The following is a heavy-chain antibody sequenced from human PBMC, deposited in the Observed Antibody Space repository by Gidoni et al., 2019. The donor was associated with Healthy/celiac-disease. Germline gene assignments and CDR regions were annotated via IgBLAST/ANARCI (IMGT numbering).Heavy chain of an antibody. Sequence: EVQLVQSGAAVKKPGESLKISCKGSGYSSTSYWIGWVRQMPGKGREWMGIISPGDSDTRYSPSFQGQVTISADKSISTAYLQWSSLKASDTAMYYCARGPYSSSWRPEYFQHWGQGTLVTVSS. CDR1: GYSSTSYW. CDR2: ISPGDSDT. D-gene: IGHD6-13*01. J-gene: IGHJ1*01. V-gene: IGHV5-51*01. CDR3: ARGPYSSSWRPEYFQH.